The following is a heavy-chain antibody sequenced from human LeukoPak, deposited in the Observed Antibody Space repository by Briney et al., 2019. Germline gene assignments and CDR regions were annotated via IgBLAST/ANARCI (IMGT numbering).Heavy chain of an antibody. Sequence: GRSPRLSCAASGFTFSSYAMHWVRQAPGKGLEWVAVISYDGSNKYYADSVKGRFTISRDNSKNTLYLQMNSLRAEDTAVYYCARDEGQYSYGDYFDYWGQGTLVTVSS. J-gene: IGHJ4*02. V-gene: IGHV3-30*04. CDR1: GFTFSSYA. CDR3: ARDEGQYSYGDYFDY. CDR2: ISYDGSNK. D-gene: IGHD5-18*01.